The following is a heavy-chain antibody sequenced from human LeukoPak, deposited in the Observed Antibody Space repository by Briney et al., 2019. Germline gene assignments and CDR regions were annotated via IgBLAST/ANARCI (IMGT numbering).Heavy chain of an antibody. CDR2: TNPNSGGT. D-gene: IGHD3-3*01. V-gene: IGHV1-2*06. J-gene: IGHJ5*02. CDR1: GYTFTGYY. CDR3: ARGLRFLEWSHNWFDP. Sequence: ASVKVSCKASGYTFTGYYMHWVRQAPGQGLEWMERTNPNSGGTNYAQKFQGRVTMTRDTSISTAYMELSRLRSDDTAVYYCARGLRFLEWSHNWFDPWGQGTLVTVSS.